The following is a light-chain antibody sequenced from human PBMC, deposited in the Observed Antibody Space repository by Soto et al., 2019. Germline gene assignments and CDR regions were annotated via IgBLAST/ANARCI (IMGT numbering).Light chain of an antibody. CDR3: QQYNSYWT. Sequence: DLQMTQSPSTLSASVGDRVTITCRASQSISSWLAWYQQKPGKAPKLLIYDASSLESGVPSRFSGSGSGTEFTLTISSLQPDDFATYYCQQYNSYWTFGQGTEVEIK. J-gene: IGKJ1*01. CDR2: DAS. CDR1: QSISSW. V-gene: IGKV1-5*01.